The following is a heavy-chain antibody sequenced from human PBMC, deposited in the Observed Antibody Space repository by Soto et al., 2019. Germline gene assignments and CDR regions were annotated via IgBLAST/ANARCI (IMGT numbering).Heavy chain of an antibody. D-gene: IGHD3-22*01. V-gene: IGHV1-24*01. CDR1: GYTLTELS. Sequence: ASVKVACKVSGYTLTELSMHWVRQAPGKGLEWMAGFDPEDGETIYPQKFQGRVTMTQDTSTDTAYMELSTLRSEDRAVYYGATDRSMAGDSSGYYSGNDAFDIWGQGTMVTVSS. CDR2: FDPEDGET. J-gene: IGHJ3*02. CDR3: ATDRSMAGDSSGYYSGNDAFDI.